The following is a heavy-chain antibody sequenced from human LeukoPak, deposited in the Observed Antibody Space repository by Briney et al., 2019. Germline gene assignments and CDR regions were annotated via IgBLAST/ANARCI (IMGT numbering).Heavy chain of an antibody. D-gene: IGHD5-18*01. CDR2: IYSDGST. J-gene: IGHJ4*02. CDR1: GFTVSSNY. V-gene: IGHV3-53*01. CDR3: ARGYPAMVSAPDY. Sequence: GGSLRLSCAASGFTVSSNYMSWVRQAPGKGLEWVSVIYSDGSTYYADSVKGRFTISRDNSKNTLYLQMNSLRAEDTAVYYCARGYPAMVSAPDYWGQGTLVTVSS.